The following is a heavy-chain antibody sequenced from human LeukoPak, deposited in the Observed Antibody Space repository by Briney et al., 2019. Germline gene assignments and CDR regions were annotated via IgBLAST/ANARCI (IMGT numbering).Heavy chain of an antibody. CDR3: ARDGDGYGSACFDY. CDR2: ISGSGGST. V-gene: IGHV3-23*01. J-gene: IGHJ4*02. Sequence: GGSLRLSCAASGFTFSSYAMSWVRQAPGKGLEWVSAISGSGGSTYYADSVKGRFTISRDNSKNTLYLQMNSLRAEDTAVYYCARDGDGYGSACFDYWGQGTLVTVSS. CDR1: GFTFSSYA. D-gene: IGHD2-21*02.